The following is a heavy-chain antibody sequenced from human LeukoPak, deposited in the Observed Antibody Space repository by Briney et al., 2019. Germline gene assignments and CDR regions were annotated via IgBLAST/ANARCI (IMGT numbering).Heavy chain of an antibody. J-gene: IGHJ5*02. CDR2: IYTSGST. CDR1: GVSISSFY. D-gene: IGHD4-23*01. CDR3: AAYGGNSGFHWFDP. Sequence: PSETLSLTCTVFGVSISSFYWSWIRQPAGKGLQWIGRIYTSGSTNYSPSLRSRVTMSVDTSKNQFSLKLNSVTAADTAVYYCAAYGGNSGFHWFDPWGQGTLVTVSS. V-gene: IGHV4-4*07.